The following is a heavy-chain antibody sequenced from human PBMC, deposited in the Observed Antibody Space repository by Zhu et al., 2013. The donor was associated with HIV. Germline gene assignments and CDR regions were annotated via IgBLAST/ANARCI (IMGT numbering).Heavy chain of an antibody. D-gene: IGHD3-22*01. CDR2: FDPEDGET. CDR3: AGSHYYDSSGRRGGWFDP. Sequence: QVQLVQSGAEVKKPGASVKVSCKVSGYTLTELSMHWVRQAPGKGLEWMGGFDPEDGETIYAQKFQGRVTMTEDTSTDTAYMELSSLRSDDTAVYYCAGSHYYDSSGRRGGWFDPWGRGNPSVTVSS. CDR1: GYTLTELS. J-gene: IGHJ5*02. V-gene: IGHV1-24*01.